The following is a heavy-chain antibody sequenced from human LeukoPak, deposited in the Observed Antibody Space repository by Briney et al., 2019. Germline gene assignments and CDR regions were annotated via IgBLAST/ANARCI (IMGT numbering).Heavy chain of an antibody. J-gene: IGHJ4*02. V-gene: IGHV3-23*01. CDR2: ISGSGDST. CDR3: AKWAVAGYAFFDY. CDR1: GFTFSSYA. Sequence: GGSLRLSCAASGFTFSSYAMSWVRQAPGKGLEWVSAISGSGDSTYYADSVKGRFTISRDNSKNTLYLQMKSLRAEDTAVYYCAKWAVAGYAFFDYWGQGTLVTVSS. D-gene: IGHD6-19*01.